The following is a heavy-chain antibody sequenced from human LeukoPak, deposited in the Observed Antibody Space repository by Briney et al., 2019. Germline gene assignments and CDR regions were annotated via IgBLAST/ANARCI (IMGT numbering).Heavy chain of an antibody. D-gene: IGHD6-13*01. Sequence: GGSLRLSCAASGFTFDDYAMHWVRQAPGKGLEGVSGISWNSGSIGYADSVKGRFTISRDNAKNSLYLQMNSLRAEDTAVYYCAKDASAYSSWYSYYYGTDVWGQGTTVTVSS. CDR2: ISWNSGSI. J-gene: IGHJ6*02. CDR3: AKDASAYSSWYSYYYGTDV. V-gene: IGHV3-9*01. CDR1: GFTFDDYA.